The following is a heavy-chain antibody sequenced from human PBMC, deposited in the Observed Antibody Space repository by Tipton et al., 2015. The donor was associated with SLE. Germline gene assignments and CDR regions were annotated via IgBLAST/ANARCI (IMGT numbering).Heavy chain of an antibody. V-gene: IGHV3-48*01. CDR1: GFSFSNYN. J-gene: IGHJ4*02. CDR3: ANSKFREDY. Sequence: SLRLSCAVSGFSFSNYNMNWVRQAPGKGPEWVSHISFSSNTRNYADSVKGRFTISRDNSKNTLYLQMNSLRAEDTAVYYCANSKFREDYWGQGTLVTVSS. CDR2: ISFSSNTR.